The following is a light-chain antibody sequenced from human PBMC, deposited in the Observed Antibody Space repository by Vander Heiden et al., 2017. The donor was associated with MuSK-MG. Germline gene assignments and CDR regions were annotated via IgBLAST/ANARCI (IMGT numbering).Light chain of an antibody. Sequence: DIQMTQSPSSLSASVGDRVTITCRSSQSISNYLNWYQQKPGKAPNLLIYAASSLQSGVPSRFSGSGSGTDFTLTISSVQPEDFAIYYCQQSYSVPITFGQGTRLEI. CDR2: AAS. CDR3: QQSYSVPIT. J-gene: IGKJ5*01. CDR1: QSISNY. V-gene: IGKV1-39*01.